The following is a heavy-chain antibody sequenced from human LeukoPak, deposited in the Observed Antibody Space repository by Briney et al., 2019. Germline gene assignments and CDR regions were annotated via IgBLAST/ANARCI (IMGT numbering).Heavy chain of an antibody. J-gene: IGHJ4*02. CDR3: ARRRTTYLRYCSGGSCSNHFDY. CDR2: INHSGST. D-gene: IGHD2-15*01. CDR1: GGSFSGYY. V-gene: IGHV4-34*01. Sequence: SETLSLTCAVYGGSFSGYYWSWIRQPPGKGLEWIGEINHSGSTNYNPSLKSRVTISVDTSKNQFSLKLSSVTAADTAVYYCARRRTTYLRYCSGGSCSNHFDYWGQGTLVTVSS.